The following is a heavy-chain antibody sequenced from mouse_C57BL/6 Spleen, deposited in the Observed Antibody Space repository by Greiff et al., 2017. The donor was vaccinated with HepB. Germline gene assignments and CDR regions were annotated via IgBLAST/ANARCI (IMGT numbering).Heavy chain of an antibody. CDR1: GYTFTSYT. CDR2: INPSSGYT. J-gene: IGHJ2*01. V-gene: IGHV1-4*01. Sequence: QVQLQQSGAELARPGASVKMSCKASGYTFTSYTMHWVKQWPGQGLEWIGYINPSSGYTKYNQKFKDKATLTADKSSSTAYMQLSSLTSEDSAVYYCARGNVPRPGYFDYWGQGTTLTVSS. CDR3: ARGNVPRPGYFDY.